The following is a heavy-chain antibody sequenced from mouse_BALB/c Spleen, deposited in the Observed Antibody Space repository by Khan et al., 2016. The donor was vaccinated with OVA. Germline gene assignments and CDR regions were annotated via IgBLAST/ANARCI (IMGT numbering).Heavy chain of an antibody. CDR2: ISTFYGDA. J-gene: IGHJ3*01. D-gene: IGHD1-3*01. Sequence: QVRLQQSGAELVRPGVSVKISCKGSGYTFTDFAMHWVKQSHAKSLEWIGVISTFYGDATYNQMFKDKATMTVDKSSSTAYMELVSLTSEDSAIYYCARGSGNSRFAYWGQGTLVTVSA. V-gene: IGHV1S137*01. CDR3: ARGSGNSRFAY. CDR1: GYTFTDFA.